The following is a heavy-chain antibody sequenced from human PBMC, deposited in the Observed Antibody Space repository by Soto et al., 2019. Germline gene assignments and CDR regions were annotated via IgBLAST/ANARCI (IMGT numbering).Heavy chain of an antibody. J-gene: IGHJ5*02. CDR3: AKDSSRVVVVPAATGGWFDP. V-gene: IGHV3-9*01. Sequence: SLRLSCAASGFTFDDYAMHWVRQAPGKGLEWVSGISWNSGSIGYADSVKGRFTISRDNAKNSLYLQMNSLRAEDTALYYCAKDSSRVVVVPAATGGWFDPWGQGTLVTVSS. D-gene: IGHD2-2*01. CDR2: ISWNSGSI. CDR1: GFTFDDYA.